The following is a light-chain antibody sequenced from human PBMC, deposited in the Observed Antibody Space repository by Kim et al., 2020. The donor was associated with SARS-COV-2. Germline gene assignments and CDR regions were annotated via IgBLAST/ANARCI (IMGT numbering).Light chain of an antibody. V-gene: IGLV3-19*01. CDR2: GKN. CDR1: SLRSYY. Sequence: VALGQTVRITCQGNSLRSYYATWYQQKPGQAPILVIYGKNNRPSGIPDRFSGSSSGNTASLTITGTQAGDEADYYCNSRDSNDNVVFGGGTKVTVL. J-gene: IGLJ2*01. CDR3: NSRDSNDNVV.